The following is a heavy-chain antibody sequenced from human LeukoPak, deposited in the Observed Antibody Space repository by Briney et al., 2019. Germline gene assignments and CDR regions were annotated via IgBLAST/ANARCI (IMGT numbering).Heavy chain of an antibody. V-gene: IGHV3-21*01. J-gene: IGHJ3*02. D-gene: IGHD3-22*01. CDR2: ISSNSGYI. CDR1: GFTFSSYS. Sequence: PGGSLRLPCAASGFTFSSYSMNWVRQAPGKGLEWVSSISSNSGYIYYADSVKGRFTISRDNAKNSLYLQMNSLRAEDTAVYYCARDLVTKPYYYDTSGTSHAFDIWGQGTMVTVSS. CDR3: ARDLVTKPYYYDTSGTSHAFDI.